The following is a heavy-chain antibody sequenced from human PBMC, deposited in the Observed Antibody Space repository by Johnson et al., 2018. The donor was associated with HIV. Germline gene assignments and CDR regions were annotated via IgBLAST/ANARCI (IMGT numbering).Heavy chain of an antibody. CDR1: GFTFSSYG. V-gene: IGHV3-30*02. CDR2: IRYDGSNK. CDR3: ARDRSMIVVVEAFDI. Sequence: QLVESGGGLVKPGGSLRLSCAASGFTFSSYGMHWVRQAPGKGLEWVAFIRYDGSNKYYADSVKGRFTISRDNSKNTLYLQMNSLRAEDTDVYYCARDRSMIVVVEAFDIWGQGTMVTVSS. J-gene: IGHJ3*02. D-gene: IGHD3-22*01.